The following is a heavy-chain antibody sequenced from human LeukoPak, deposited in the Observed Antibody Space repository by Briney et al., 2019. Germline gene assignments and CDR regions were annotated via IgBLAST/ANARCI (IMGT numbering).Heavy chain of an antibody. CDR3: ARIAARTVDY. Sequence: GGSLRLSCAASGFTFSSYAMHWVRQAPGKGLEWVAVISYDGSNKYYADSVKGRFTISRDNSKNTLYLQMNSLRAEDTAVYYCARIAARTVDYWGQGTLVTVSS. J-gene: IGHJ4*02. CDR1: GFTFSSYA. D-gene: IGHD6-6*01. V-gene: IGHV3-30*04. CDR2: ISYDGSNK.